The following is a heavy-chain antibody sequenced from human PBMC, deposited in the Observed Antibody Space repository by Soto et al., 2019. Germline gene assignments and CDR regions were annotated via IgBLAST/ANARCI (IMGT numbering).Heavy chain of an antibody. CDR3: VHLLFMEPGVY. D-gene: IGHD3-3*01. Sequence: QITLQESGPTLVKPTQTLTLTCTFSGFSLSTVGVGVGWIRQPPGKALEWLALTYWDDDNRYRPSLRHRLTITKDIYTNQVVLTLADVDPVDTATYYCVHLLFMEPGVYWGQGILVTVSS. J-gene: IGHJ4*02. CDR1: GFSLSTVGVG. CDR2: TYWDDDN. V-gene: IGHV2-5*02.